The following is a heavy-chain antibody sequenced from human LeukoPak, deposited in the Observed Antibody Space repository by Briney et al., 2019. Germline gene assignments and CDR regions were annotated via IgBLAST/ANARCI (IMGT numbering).Heavy chain of an antibody. CDR3: ARDKGKGAPQFWDY. J-gene: IGHJ4*02. CDR1: GFTFSSYS. Sequence: PGGSLRLSCAASGFTFSSYSMNWVRQAPGKGLEWVSSISSSSSYIYYADSVKGRFTISRDNAKNSLYLQMNSLRAEDTAVYYCARDKGKGAPQFWDYWGQGTLVTVSS. CDR2: ISSSSSYI. V-gene: IGHV3-21*01. D-gene: IGHD6-6*01.